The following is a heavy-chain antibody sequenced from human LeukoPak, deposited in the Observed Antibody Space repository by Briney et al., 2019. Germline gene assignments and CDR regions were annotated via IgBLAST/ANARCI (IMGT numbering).Heavy chain of an antibody. J-gene: IGHJ4*02. CDR2: FYSGGST. CDR1: GFTVSSNY. D-gene: IGHD3-22*01. CDR3: ARAPSPYYFDSSGFWFYFDY. Sequence: GGSLRLSCAASGFTVSSNYMSWVRQAPGKGLEWGSVFYSGGSTYYADSVKGRFTISRDNSKNTLYLQMNTLRAEDTAVYYCARAPSPYYFDSSGFWFYFDYWGQGTLVTVSS. V-gene: IGHV3-53*01.